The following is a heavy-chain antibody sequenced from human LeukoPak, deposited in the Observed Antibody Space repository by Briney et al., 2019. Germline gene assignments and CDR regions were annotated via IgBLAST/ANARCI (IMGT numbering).Heavy chain of an antibody. CDR3: AGGSFDTSDYNYIGFDY. J-gene: IGHJ4*02. Sequence: PSETLSLTCTVSGGSTSSHYWSWLRQPPGKGLEWIGYIYNSGSTNYNPSLKSRLTISIDTSKNQFSLKLTSVTAADTAVYYCAGGSFDTSDYNYIGFDYWGQGTLVTVSS. D-gene: IGHD3-22*01. V-gene: IGHV4-59*11. CDR2: IYNSGST. CDR1: GGSTSSHY.